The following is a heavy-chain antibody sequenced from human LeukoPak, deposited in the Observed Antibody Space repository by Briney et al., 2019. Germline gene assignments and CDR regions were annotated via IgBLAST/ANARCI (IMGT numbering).Heavy chain of an antibody. CDR2: ISSSSIYI. D-gene: IGHD2-2*01. CDR3: ARVYLPNYYYYYMDV. J-gene: IGHJ6*03. V-gene: IGHV3-21*01. Sequence: GGSLRLSCAASGFNFSSYSMNWVRQAPGKGLEWVSSISSSSIYIYYADSVKGRFTISRENAKNSLYLQMNSLRAEDTAVYYCARVYLPNYYYYYMDVWGKGTTVTVSS. CDR1: GFNFSSYS.